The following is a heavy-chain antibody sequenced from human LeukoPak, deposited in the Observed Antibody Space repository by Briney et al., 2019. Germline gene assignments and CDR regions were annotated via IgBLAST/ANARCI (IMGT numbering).Heavy chain of an antibody. D-gene: IGHD1-7*01. CDR2: IYYSGST. J-gene: IGHJ4*02. V-gene: IGHV4-59*08. CDR1: GGSISSYY. Sequence: PSETLSLTCTVSGGSISSYYWSWIRQPPGKGLEWIGYIYYSGSTNYNPSLKSRVTISVDTSKNQFSLKLSSVTAADTAVYYCARLRYNWNYANFDYWGQGTLVTVSS. CDR3: ARLRYNWNYANFDY.